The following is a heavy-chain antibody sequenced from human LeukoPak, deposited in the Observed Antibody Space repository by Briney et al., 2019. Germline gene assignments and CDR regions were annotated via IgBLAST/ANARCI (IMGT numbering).Heavy chain of an antibody. J-gene: IGHJ6*03. V-gene: IGHV1-46*01. CDR1: GYTFTSYY. Sequence: ASVKLSCKASGYTFTSYYMHWVRQAPGQGLEWMGLINPSGGSTNYAQKFQGRVTMTRDTSTSTVYMELSSLRSEDTAVYYCARGPRITMVRGGQWYYYMDVWGKGTTVTISS. CDR2: INPSGGST. CDR3: ARGPRITMVRGGQWYYYMDV. D-gene: IGHD3-10*01.